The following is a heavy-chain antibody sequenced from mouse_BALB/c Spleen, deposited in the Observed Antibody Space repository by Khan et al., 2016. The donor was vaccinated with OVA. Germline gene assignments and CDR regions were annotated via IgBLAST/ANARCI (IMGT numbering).Heavy chain of an antibody. D-gene: IGHD1-2*01. CDR1: GYTFTDYN. V-gene: IGHV1S29*02. Sequence: VQLQQSGPELVKPGASVKISCKASGYTFTDYNMDWVKQSHGKSLEWIGYIFPNNGDSGYNQKFKTKAALTVDSSSSTAFMELRSLTSEDSAVYYCTRSGSGSFAYWGLGTLVTVSA. J-gene: IGHJ3*01. CDR3: TRSGSGSFAY. CDR2: IFPNNGDS.